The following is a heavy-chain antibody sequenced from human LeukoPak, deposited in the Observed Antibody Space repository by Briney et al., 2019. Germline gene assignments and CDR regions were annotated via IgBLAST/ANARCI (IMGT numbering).Heavy chain of an antibody. CDR1: GFTFSKYW. Sequence: PGGSLRLSCAASGFTFSKYWMTWVRQAPGKGLEWVANIKQDGREKYYVDSVKGRFTISRDNAKNSLYLQMNSLRAEDTAVYYCARDKDDISGYIRLYYFDYWGQGTLVTVSS. J-gene: IGHJ4*02. D-gene: IGHD3-22*01. CDR2: IKQDGREK. CDR3: ARDKDDISGYIRLYYFDY. V-gene: IGHV3-7*01.